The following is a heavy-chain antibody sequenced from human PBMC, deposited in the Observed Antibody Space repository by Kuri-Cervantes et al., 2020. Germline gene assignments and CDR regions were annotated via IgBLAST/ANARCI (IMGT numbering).Heavy chain of an antibody. V-gene: IGHV1-46*01. Sequence: ASVKVSCKASGYTFTSYYMHWVRQAPGQGLEWMGIINPSGGSTSYAQKFQGRVTMTRDTSTSTVYMELSSLRSEDTAVYYCAKDPWAGTTGNWFDPWGQGTLVTVSS. CDR2: INPSGGST. CDR3: AKDPWAGTTGNWFDP. CDR1: GYTFTSYY. D-gene: IGHD1-7*01. J-gene: IGHJ5*02.